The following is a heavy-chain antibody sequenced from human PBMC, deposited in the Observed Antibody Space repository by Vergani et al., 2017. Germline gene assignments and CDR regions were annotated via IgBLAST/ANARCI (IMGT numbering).Heavy chain of an antibody. CDR3: ARDLYVGSGWTPSGY. D-gene: IGHD6-19*01. CDR1: GFTFSSYA. Sequence: EVQLLESGGGLVQPGGSLRLSCAASGFTFSSYAMSWVRQAPGKGLEWVSAISGSGGSTYYADSVKGRFTISRDNSKNTLYLQMNSLRAEDTAVYYCARDLYVGSGWTPSGYWGQGTLVTVSS. J-gene: IGHJ4*02. CDR2: ISGSGGST. V-gene: IGHV3-23*01.